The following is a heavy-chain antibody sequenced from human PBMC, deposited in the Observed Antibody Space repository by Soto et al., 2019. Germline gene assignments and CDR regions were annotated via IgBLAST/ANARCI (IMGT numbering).Heavy chain of an antibody. CDR2: IKQDGSEK. Sequence: EVQLVESGGGLVQPGGSLRLSCAASGFTFSSYWMSWVRQAPGKGLEWVANIKQDGSEKYYVDSVKGRFTISRDNAKNSLYLQMNSLRAEDTAVYYCASDDREWGSYGMDVWGQGTTVTVSS. CDR1: GFTFSSYW. D-gene: IGHD3-3*01. J-gene: IGHJ6*02. CDR3: ASDDREWGSYGMDV. V-gene: IGHV3-7*01.